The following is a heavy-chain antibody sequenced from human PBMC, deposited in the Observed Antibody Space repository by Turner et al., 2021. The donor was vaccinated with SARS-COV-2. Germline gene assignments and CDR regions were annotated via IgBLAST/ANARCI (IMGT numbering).Heavy chain of an antibody. Sequence: QVPLVESGGGVVQPGGSLTLSCAASGFSFSRYAMHWVRQSPEKGLEWVAIIWNDGSNKYYANSVKGRFTVSRDNSQNTLFLHMSALRVDDTAVYHCARAFGSGSFLLDYWGQGTQVTVSS. V-gene: IGHV3-33*01. CDR1: GFSFSRYA. CDR2: IWNDGSNK. J-gene: IGHJ4*02. CDR3: ARAFGSGSFLLDY. D-gene: IGHD3-10*01.